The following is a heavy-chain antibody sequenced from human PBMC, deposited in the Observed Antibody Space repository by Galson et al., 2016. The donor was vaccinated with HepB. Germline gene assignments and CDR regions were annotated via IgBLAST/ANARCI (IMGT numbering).Heavy chain of an antibody. CDR2: MNPHSGNT. Sequence: SVKVSCKASGYTFTSQDVNWVRQATGQGLEWMGWMNPHSGNTGYAQKFQGRVTMTRNTSINTAYMELSGLTSEDTAVYYCAARPPLGDYVSNWGQGTLVTVSS. CDR3: AARPPLGDYVSN. D-gene: IGHD4-17*01. J-gene: IGHJ4*02. V-gene: IGHV1-8*01. CDR1: GYTFTSQD.